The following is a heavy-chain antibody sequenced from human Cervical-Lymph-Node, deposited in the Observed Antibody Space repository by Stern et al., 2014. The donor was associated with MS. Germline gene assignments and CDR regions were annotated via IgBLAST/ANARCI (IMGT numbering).Heavy chain of an antibody. CDR3: ARSRVSVAGNYGY. J-gene: IGHJ4*02. CDR2: INPNTGIP. V-gene: IGHV7-4-1*02. Sequence: VQLVQSGSELKKPGASVKVSCKASGYTFITYAMSWVRQAPGQVLEWIGWINPNTGIPTYAQGFTGRFVFSLDTSVSTAYLEISSLKAEDTAVYYCARSRVSVAGNYGYWGQGTLITVSS. D-gene: IGHD6-19*01. CDR1: GYTFITYA.